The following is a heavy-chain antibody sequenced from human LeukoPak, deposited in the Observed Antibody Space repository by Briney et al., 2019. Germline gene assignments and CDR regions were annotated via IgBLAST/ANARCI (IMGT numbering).Heavy chain of an antibody. CDR1: GFTFSSYA. CDR3: AKGLRTGVGPYMGYHYYMDV. J-gene: IGHJ6*03. Sequence: GGSLRLSCAASGFTFSSYAMSWVRQAPGKGLKWVLTINDNGAGTYYADSVKGRSTISRDNSYNTVSLQMNSLRDEDTGVYYCAKGLRTGVGPYMGYHYYMDVWGKGATVTVSS. CDR2: INDNGAGT. D-gene: IGHD3-16*01. V-gene: IGHV3-23*01.